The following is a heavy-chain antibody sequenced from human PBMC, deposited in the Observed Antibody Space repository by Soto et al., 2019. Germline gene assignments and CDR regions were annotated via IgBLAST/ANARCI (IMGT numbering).Heavy chain of an antibody. V-gene: IGHV1-8*01. CDR1: GYTFTSYD. D-gene: IGHD6-19*01. Sequence: QVQLVQSGAEVKKPGASVKVSCKASGYTFTSYDINWVRQATGQGLEWMGWMNPNSGNTGYAQKFQGRVTMTRNTSISTAYMELSSLRSEDTAVYYCARDHSSCWYGLYYYYGMDVWGQGTTVTVSS. CDR2: MNPNSGNT. J-gene: IGHJ6*02. CDR3: ARDHSSCWYGLYYYYGMDV.